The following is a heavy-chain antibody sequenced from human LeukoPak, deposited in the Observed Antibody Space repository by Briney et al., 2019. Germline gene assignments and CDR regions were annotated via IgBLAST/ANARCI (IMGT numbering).Heavy chain of an antibody. CDR2: MYLSGTT. CDR1: GDSITSLDL. CDR3: ARDGDYSFD. V-gene: IGHV4-4*02. D-gene: IGHD4-17*01. J-gene: IGHJ4*02. Sequence: PSETLSLTCTVSGDSITSLDLWSWVRQPPGKGLEWIGEMYLSGTTHSNPSVKSRVTISVDTSKNQFSLKLSSVTAADTAVYYCARDGDYSFDWGQGTLVTVSS.